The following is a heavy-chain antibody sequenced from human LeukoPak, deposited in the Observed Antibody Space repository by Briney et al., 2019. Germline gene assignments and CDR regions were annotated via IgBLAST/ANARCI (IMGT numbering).Heavy chain of an antibody. CDR2: INWNGGST. CDR1: GFTFDDYG. D-gene: IGHD1-26*01. J-gene: IGHJ6*03. V-gene: IGHV3-20*04. CDR3: ARSGDNYYYHYMDV. Sequence: PGGSLRLSCAASGFTFDDYGMSWVRQAPGKGLEWVSGINWNGGSTGYADSVKGRFTISRDNAKNSLYLQMNSLRAEDTALYYCARSGDNYYYHYMDVWGKGTTVTVSS.